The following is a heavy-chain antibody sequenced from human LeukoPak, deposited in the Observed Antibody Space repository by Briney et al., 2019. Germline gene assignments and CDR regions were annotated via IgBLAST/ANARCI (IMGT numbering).Heavy chain of an antibody. CDR3: ARERGGSYRYYYYYYMDV. J-gene: IGHJ6*03. Sequence: ASVKVSCKASGGTFGSYAISWVRQAPGQGLEWMGGIIPIFGTANYAQKFQGRVTITTDESTSTAYMELSSLRSEDTAVYYCARERGGSYRYYYYYYMDVWGKGTTVTVSS. D-gene: IGHD1-26*01. CDR2: IIPIFGTA. V-gene: IGHV1-69*05. CDR1: GGTFGSYA.